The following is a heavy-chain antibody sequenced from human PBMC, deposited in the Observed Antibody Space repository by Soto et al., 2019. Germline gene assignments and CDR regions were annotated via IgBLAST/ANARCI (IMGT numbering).Heavy chain of an antibody. CDR2: INHSGST. D-gene: IGHD1-26*01. Sequence: PSETLSLTCAVYGGSFSGYYWSWIRQPPGKGLEWIGEINHSGSTNYNPSLKSRVTISVDTSKNQFSLKLSSVTAADTAVYYCARGSDIVGAIYFDYWGQGTLVTVS. CDR1: GGSFSGYY. V-gene: IGHV4-34*01. CDR3: ARGSDIVGAIYFDY. J-gene: IGHJ4*02.